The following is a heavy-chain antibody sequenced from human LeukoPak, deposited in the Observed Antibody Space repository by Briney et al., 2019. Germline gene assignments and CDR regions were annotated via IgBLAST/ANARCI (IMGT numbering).Heavy chain of an antibody. V-gene: IGHV1-2*02. CDR3: ARAKVGATGGYYFDY. J-gene: IGHJ4*02. Sequence: GASVKVSCKASGYTFTGYYIHWVRQAPGQGLESMGWINPNSGDTNYAQKFQGRVTMTRDTSISTAYMELSRLRSDDTAVYYCARAKVGATGGYYFDYWGQGTLVTVSS. CDR1: GYTFTGYY. D-gene: IGHD1-26*01. CDR2: INPNSGDT.